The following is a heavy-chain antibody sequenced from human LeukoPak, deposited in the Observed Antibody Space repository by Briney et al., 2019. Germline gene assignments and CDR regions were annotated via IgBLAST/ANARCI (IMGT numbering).Heavy chain of an antibody. V-gene: IGHV3-13*01. CDR3: ARKAYSSGWYHFDY. CDR1: GFTFSSYD. D-gene: IGHD6-19*01. J-gene: IGHJ4*02. CDR2: IGAAGDT. Sequence: GGSLRLSCAASGFTFSSYDMHWVRQATGKGLEWVSAIGAAGDTYYPGSVKGRFTISRENAKNSLSLQMNSLRAGDTAVYYCARKAYSSGWYHFDYWGQGTLVTVSS.